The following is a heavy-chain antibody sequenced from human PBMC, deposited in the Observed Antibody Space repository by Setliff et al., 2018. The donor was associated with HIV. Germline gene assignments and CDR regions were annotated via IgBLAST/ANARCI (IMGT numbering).Heavy chain of an antibody. CDR1: GGSFSGYY. V-gene: IGHV4-34*01. Sequence: SETLSLTCAVYGGSFSGYYWSWIRQPPGKGLEWIGEINHSGSTNYNPSLKSRVTISVDTSKNQFSLKLSSVTAADTAVYYCASGPIAAAGTRAPLDYWGQGTLVTVPQ. J-gene: IGHJ4*02. D-gene: IGHD6-13*01. CDR2: INHSGST. CDR3: ASGPIAAAGTRAPLDY.